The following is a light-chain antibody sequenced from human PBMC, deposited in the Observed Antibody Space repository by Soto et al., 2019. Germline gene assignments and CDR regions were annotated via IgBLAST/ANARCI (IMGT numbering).Light chain of an antibody. CDR1: QSVYSN. V-gene: IGKV3-15*01. Sequence: EIVMTQSPATLSVSPGERATLSCRASQSVYSNLAWYQQKPGQAPRLLIYAASTRATGIPARFSGSGSGTEFTLTISSLQPDDFATYYCQQYNSYPTFGQGTKVEIK. J-gene: IGKJ1*01. CDR2: AAS. CDR3: QQYNSYPT.